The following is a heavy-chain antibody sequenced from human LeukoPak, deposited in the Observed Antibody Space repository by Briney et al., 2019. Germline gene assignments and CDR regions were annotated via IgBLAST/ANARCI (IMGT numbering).Heavy chain of an antibody. Sequence: GASVKVSCKASGYTFTSYGISWVRQAPGQGLEWMGWISAYNGNTNYAQKLQGRVTMTTDTSTSTAYMELRSLRSDDTAVYYCVRSGITMIEVVIIPPYYFDYWGQGTLVTVSS. D-gene: IGHD3-22*01. J-gene: IGHJ4*02. CDR3: VRSGITMIEVVIIPPYYFDY. V-gene: IGHV1-18*01. CDR2: ISAYNGNT. CDR1: GYTFTSYG.